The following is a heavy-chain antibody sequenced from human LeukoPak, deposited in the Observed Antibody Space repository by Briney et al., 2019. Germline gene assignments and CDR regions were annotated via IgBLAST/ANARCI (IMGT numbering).Heavy chain of an antibody. CDR3: ARGLVGYYEILTYDAFDI. CDR2: IKQDGSEK. CDR1: GFTFSSYW. D-gene: IGHD3-9*01. J-gene: IGHJ3*02. V-gene: IGHV3-7*03. Sequence: PGGSLRLSCAASGFTFSSYWMSWVRQAPGKGLEWVANIKQDGSEKYYVDSVKGRFTISRDNAKNSLYLQMNSLRAEDTAVYYCARGLVGYYEILTYDAFDIWGQGTMVTVSS.